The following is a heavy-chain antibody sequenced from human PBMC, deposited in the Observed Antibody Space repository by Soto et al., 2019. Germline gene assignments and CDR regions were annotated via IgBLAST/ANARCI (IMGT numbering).Heavy chain of an antibody. V-gene: IGHV3-21*06. CDR1: GFTFSTSI. Sequence: EEQLVESGGGLVKPGWSLRLSCAASGFTFSTSIMNWVRQAPGTGLEWVSSITSSSSHMFYADSVKERFTICRDNARNSLYLQMNSLRAEDTAIYYCTTALGRVPTITWGQGTLVTVSS. CDR2: ITSSSSHM. CDR3: TTALGRVPTIT. D-gene: IGHD5-12*01. J-gene: IGHJ4*02.